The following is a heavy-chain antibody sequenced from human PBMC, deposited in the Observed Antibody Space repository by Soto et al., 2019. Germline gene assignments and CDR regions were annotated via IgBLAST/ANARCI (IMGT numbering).Heavy chain of an antibody. CDR3: ARSIGSGSYYYYYYGMDV. J-gene: IGHJ6*02. CDR2: ISSSSSTI. CDR1: GFTFSSYS. V-gene: IGHV3-48*04. D-gene: IGHD3-10*01. Sequence: GGSLRLSCAASGFTFSSYSMNWVRQAPGKGLEWVSYISSSSSTIYYADSVKGRFTISRDNAKNSLYLQMNSLRAEDTAVYYCARSIGSGSYYYYYYGMDVWGQGTTVTVSS.